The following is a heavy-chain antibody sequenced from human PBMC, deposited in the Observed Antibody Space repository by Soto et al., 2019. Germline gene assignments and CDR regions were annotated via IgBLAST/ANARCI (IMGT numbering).Heavy chain of an antibody. CDR2: MNPNSGNT. V-gene: IGHV1-8*01. J-gene: IGHJ5*02. CDR1: GYTRTELS. D-gene: IGHD3-3*01. CDR3: GRAPTNNVFESGSLGCFDP. Sequence: ASVKVSCEVSGYTRTELSMHWVRQATGQGLEWMGWMNPNSGNTGYAQKFQGRVTMTGNDYRSTDYMELSRLRSENPAVYYCGRAPTNNVFESGSLGCFDPSGQGPLVTVSS.